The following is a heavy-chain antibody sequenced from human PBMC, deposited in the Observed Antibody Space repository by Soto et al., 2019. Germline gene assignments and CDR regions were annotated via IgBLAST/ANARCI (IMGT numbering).Heavy chain of an antibody. CDR1: GYTFTSYA. Sequence: ASVKGSSKASGYTFTSYAVHWLRQAPGQRLEWMGWINAGNGNTKYSQKFQGRVTITRDTSASTAYMELSSLRSEDTAVYYCARLYSSLEIVWFDPWGQGTLVTVSS. D-gene: IGHD6-6*01. J-gene: IGHJ5*02. CDR3: ARLYSSLEIVWFDP. V-gene: IGHV1-3*01. CDR2: INAGNGNT.